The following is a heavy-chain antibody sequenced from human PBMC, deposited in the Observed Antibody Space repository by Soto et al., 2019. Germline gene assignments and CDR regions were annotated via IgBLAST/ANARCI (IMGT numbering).Heavy chain of an antibody. CDR2: ISYDGRDK. J-gene: IGHJ5*02. Sequence: RLSCAASGFTFSSYGMHWVRQAPGKGLEWVAVISYDGRDKYYADSVKGRFTISRDNSKSTLYLQMNSLRAEDTAVYYCAKGGDSGVYTGADHWGQGTLVTVSS. D-gene: IGHD5-12*01. CDR1: GFTFSSYG. V-gene: IGHV3-30*18. CDR3: AKGGDSGVYTGADH.